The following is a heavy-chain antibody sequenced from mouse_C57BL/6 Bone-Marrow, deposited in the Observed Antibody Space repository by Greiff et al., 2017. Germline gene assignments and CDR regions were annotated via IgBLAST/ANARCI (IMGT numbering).Heavy chain of an antibody. V-gene: IGHV1-81*01. D-gene: IGHD1-1*01. Sequence: VKLMESGAELARPGASVKLSCKASGYTFTSYGISWVKQRTGQGLEWIGEIYPRSGNTYYNEKFKGKATLTADKSSSTAYMELRSLTSEDSAVYFCARDLTTVVTLDYFDYWGQGTTLTVSS. CDR2: IYPRSGNT. CDR1: GYTFTSYG. CDR3: ARDLTTVVTLDYFDY. J-gene: IGHJ2*01.